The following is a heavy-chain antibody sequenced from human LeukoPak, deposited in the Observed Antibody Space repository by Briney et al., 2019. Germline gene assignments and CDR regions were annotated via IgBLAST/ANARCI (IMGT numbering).Heavy chain of an antibody. V-gene: IGHV3-9*01. CDR2: ISWNSGSI. CDR1: GFTFDDYA. Sequence: GGSLRLSCAASGFTFDDYAMHWVRQAPGKGLEWVSGISWNSGSIGYADSVKGRFTISRDNAKNSLYLQTNSLRAEDTALYYCAKDFGLWFGELLLDYWGQGTLVTVSS. CDR3: AKDFGLWFGELLLDY. J-gene: IGHJ4*02. D-gene: IGHD3-10*01.